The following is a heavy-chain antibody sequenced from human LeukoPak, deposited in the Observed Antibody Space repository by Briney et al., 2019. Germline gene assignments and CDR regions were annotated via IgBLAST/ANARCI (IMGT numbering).Heavy chain of an antibody. CDR2: IRYDGTNK. D-gene: IGHD4-23*01. Sequence: PGGSLRLSCAASGFTFSGYGMHWVRQAPGKGLEWVAFIRYDGTNKYYADSVKGRFTISRDNSKNTLYLQMNSLRAEDMAMYYCAKEDLGGNYVGGPPTLDYWGQGTLVIVSS. CDR1: GFTFSGYG. J-gene: IGHJ4*02. V-gene: IGHV3-30*02. CDR3: AKEDLGGNYVGGPPTLDY.